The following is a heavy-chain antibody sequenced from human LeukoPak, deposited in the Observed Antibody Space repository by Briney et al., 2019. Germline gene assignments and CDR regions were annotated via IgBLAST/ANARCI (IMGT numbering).Heavy chain of an antibody. V-gene: IGHV3-21*01. Sequence: PGGSLRLSCAASGFTFNSYSMNWVRQAPGKGLEWVSSISSSSSYIYYADSVKGRFTISRDNAKNSLYLQMNSLRAEDTAVYYCARGRRVGSGSSRPTYIYYYYYMDVWGKGTTVTVSS. CDR3: ARGRRVGSGSSRPTYIYYYYYMDV. CDR2: ISSSSSYI. D-gene: IGHD3-10*01. J-gene: IGHJ6*03. CDR1: GFTFNSYS.